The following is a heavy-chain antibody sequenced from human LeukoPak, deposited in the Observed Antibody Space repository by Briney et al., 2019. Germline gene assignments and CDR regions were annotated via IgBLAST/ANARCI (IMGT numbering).Heavy chain of an antibody. J-gene: IGHJ6*03. CDR2: IYHTGST. CDR3: ARYYYYYMDV. Sequence: SETLSLTCAVSGDSISSPNWWSWVRQPPGKGLEWIGEIYHTGSTNYNPSLKSRVTISLDNSKNQFSLKLTSLTAADTAIYYCARYYYYYMDVWGKGTTVTVSS. V-gene: IGHV4-4*02. CDR1: GDSISSPNW.